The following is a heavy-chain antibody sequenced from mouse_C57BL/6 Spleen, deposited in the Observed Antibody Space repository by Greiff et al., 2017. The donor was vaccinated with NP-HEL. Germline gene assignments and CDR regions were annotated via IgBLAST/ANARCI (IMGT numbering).Heavy chain of an antibody. D-gene: IGHD2-1*01. J-gene: IGHJ3*01. CDR1: GYTFTDYY. V-gene: IGHV1-26*01. CDR2: INPNNGGT. CDR3: GYYGNSSY. Sequence: EVQLQQSGPELVKPGASVKISCKASGYTFTDYYMNWVKQSHGKSLEWIGDINPNNGGTSYNQKFKGKATLTVDKSSSTAYMELRSLTSEDSAVYYCGYYGNSSYWGQGTLVTVSA.